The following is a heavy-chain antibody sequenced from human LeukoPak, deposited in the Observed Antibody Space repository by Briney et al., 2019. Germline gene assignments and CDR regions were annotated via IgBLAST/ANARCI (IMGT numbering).Heavy chain of an antibody. J-gene: IGHJ4*02. V-gene: IGHV1-3*03. CDR3: ARDGFTNGGIQLWYFDY. CDR1: GYTFTSYA. CDR2: INAGNGNT. D-gene: IGHD5-18*01. Sequence: ASVKVSCKASGYTFTSYAMHWVRQAPGQRPEWMGWINAGNGNTKYSQEFQGRVTITRDTSASTAYMELSSLRSEDMAVYYCARDGFTNGGIQLWYFDYWGQGTLVTVSS.